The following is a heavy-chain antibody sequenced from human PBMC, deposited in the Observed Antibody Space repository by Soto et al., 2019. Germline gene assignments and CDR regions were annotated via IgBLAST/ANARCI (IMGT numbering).Heavy chain of an antibody. CDR2: ISSSSSTI. V-gene: IGHV3-48*01. J-gene: IGHJ6*02. CDR3: ARGPPYYDILTGYYQYYYYGMDV. D-gene: IGHD3-9*01. CDR1: GFTFSSYS. Sequence: GGSLRLSCAASGFTFSSYSMNWVRQAPGKGLEWVSYISSSSSTIYYADSVKGRFTISRDNAKNSLYLQMNSLRAEDTAVYYCARGPPYYDILTGYYQYYYYGMDVWGQGTTVTVSS.